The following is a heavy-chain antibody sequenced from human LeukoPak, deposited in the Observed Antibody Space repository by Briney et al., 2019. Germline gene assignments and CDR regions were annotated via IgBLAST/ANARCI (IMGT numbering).Heavy chain of an antibody. CDR2: ISGSGGST. V-gene: IGHV3-23*01. D-gene: IGHD6-19*01. CDR3: ARDELAVAKKGFLDS. Sequence: PGGSLRLSCAASGFTFSSYAMGWVRQAPGKGLEWVSLISGSGGSTYYADSVKGRFTISRDNSKNTLYLQVNSLRAEDTAVYYCARDELAVAKKGFLDSWGQGTLVTVSS. J-gene: IGHJ4*02. CDR1: GFTFSSYA.